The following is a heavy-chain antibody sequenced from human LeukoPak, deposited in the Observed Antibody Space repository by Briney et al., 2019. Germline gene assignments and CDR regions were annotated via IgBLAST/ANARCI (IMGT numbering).Heavy chain of an antibody. CDR2: IYYSGST. J-gene: IGHJ6*02. Sequence: SETLSLTCTVSGGSISSSDYYWGWIRQPPGKGLEWIGSIYYSGSTYYNPSLKSRVTIFVDTSKNQFSLKLRSVTAADTAVYYCARGCSAAGTYYGMDVWGQGTTVTVSS. D-gene: IGHD6-13*01. CDR3: ARGCSAAGTYYGMDV. V-gene: IGHV4-39*01. CDR1: GGSISSSDYY.